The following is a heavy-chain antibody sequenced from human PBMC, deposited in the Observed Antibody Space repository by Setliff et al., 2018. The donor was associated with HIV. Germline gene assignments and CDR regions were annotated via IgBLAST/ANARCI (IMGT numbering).Heavy chain of an antibody. J-gene: IGHJ6*03. V-gene: IGHV4-61*02. Sequence: SETLSLTCTVSDGSISSGSYYWSWIRQPAGKGLEFIGRIHTTGSTNYSPSLKSRVTMSVDTSKNQFSLKLSSVTAADTAVYYCARGAGSYYYYYYMDVWGKGTTVTVSS. D-gene: IGHD6-25*01. CDR2: IHTTGST. CDR3: ARGAGSYYYYYYMDV. CDR1: DGSISSGSYY.